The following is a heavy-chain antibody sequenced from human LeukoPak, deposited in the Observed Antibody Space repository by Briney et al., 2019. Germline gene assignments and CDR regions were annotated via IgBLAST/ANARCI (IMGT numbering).Heavy chain of an antibody. V-gene: IGHV3-9*01. CDR3: AKDIGDTAHYYYGMDV. D-gene: IGHD5-18*01. J-gene: IGHJ6*02. CDR1: GSTFDDYA. CDR2: ISWNSGSI. Sequence: GGSLRLSCAASGSTFDDYAMHWVRQAPGKGLERVSGISWNSGSIGYADSVKGRFTISRDNAKNSLYLQMNSLRAEGTALYYCAKDIGDTAHYYYGMDVWGQGTTVTVSS.